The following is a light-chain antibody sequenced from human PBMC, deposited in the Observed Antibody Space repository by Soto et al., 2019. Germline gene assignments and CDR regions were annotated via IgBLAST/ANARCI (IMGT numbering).Light chain of an antibody. V-gene: IGKV3-11*01. J-gene: IGKJ1*01. Sequence: EIVLRHAPATLALSPGERATLSRRASQSVSSYLAWYQQKPGQAPRLLIYDASNRATGIPARFSGSGSGTDFTLTISSLEPEDFAVYYCQQRSNWPPTWTFGQGTKVDIK. CDR2: DAS. CDR3: QQRSNWPPTWT. CDR1: QSVSSY.